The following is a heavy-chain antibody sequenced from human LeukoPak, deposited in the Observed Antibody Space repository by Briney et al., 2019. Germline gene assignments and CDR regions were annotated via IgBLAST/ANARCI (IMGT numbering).Heavy chain of an antibody. Sequence: ASVKVSCKASGYSFTGYYMHWVRQAPGQGHEWMGWINPYSGGTNYAQKFQGRVSMTRDTSISTAYMELNRLRSDDTAVYYCAKEGSGTYRNFDYWGQGTLVTVSS. CDR3: AKEGSGTYRNFDY. J-gene: IGHJ4*02. V-gene: IGHV1-2*02. CDR2: INPYSGGT. CDR1: GYSFTGYY. D-gene: IGHD1-26*01.